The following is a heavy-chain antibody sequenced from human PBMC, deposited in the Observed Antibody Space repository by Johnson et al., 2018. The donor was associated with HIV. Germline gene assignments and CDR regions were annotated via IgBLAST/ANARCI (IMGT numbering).Heavy chain of an antibody. CDR1: GFTFSDYY. V-gene: IGHV3-11*04. CDR3: ARDRGYWVAFDI. J-gene: IGHJ3*02. Sequence: QVQLVESGGGLVKPGGSLRLSCAASGFTFSDYYMGWIRQTPGKGLEWVSYISSSGTTVYYADFVKGRFSISRDNAKHSLYLQMNSLRAEDTAVYYCARDRGYWVAFDIWGQGTMVTVSS. D-gene: IGHD3-22*01. CDR2: ISSSGTTV.